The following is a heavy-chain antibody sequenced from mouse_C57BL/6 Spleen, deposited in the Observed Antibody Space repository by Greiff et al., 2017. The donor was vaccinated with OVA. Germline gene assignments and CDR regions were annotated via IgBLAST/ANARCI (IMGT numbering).Heavy chain of an antibody. CDR2: IDPSDSET. J-gene: IGHJ3*01. Sequence: QVQLQQPGAELVRPGSSVKLSCKASGYTFTSYWMQWVKQRPIQGLEWIGNIDPSDSETHYNQKFKDKATLTVDKSSSTAYMQLSSLTSEDSAVYYCARYYYGSSQSFAYWGQGTLVTVSA. V-gene: IGHV1-52*01. CDR1: GYTFTSYW. D-gene: IGHD1-1*01. CDR3: ARYYYGSSQSFAY.